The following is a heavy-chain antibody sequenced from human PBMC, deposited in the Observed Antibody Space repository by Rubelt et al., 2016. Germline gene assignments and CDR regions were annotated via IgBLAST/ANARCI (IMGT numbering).Heavy chain of an antibody. D-gene: IGHD3-10*01. CDR2: IYYSGRT. CDR3: ARGRGHRGNWFDP. J-gene: IGHJ5*02. V-gene: IGHV4-39*07. Sequence: QLQLQESGPGLVKPSETLSLTCTVSGGSISSSSYYWGWLRQPPGKGLEWIGSIYYSGRTYYNPTLKGGVTISVDTCKKQFCLKLGSVAAADTAVYYCARGRGHRGNWFDPWGQGTLVTVSS. CDR1: GGSISSSSYY.